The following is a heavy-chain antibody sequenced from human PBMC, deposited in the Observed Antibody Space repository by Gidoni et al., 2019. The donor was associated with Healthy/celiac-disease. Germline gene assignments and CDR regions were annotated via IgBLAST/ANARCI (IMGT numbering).Heavy chain of an antibody. CDR3: TTDLPSGSDRAFDI. CDR2: IKSKTDGGTT. V-gene: IGHV3-15*01. CDR1: GVTFRNAW. Sequence: EVQLVESGGGLVKPGGSLRLSCAASGVTFRNAWMSWVRPAPGKGLELVGRIKSKTDGGTTDYAAPVKGRFTISRDDSKNTLYLQMNSLKTEDTAVYYCTTDLPSGSDRAFDIWGQGTMVTVSS. D-gene: IGHD1-26*01. J-gene: IGHJ3*02.